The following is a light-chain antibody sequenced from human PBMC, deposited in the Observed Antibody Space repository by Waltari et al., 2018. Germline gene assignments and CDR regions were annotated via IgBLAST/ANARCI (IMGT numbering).Light chain of an antibody. Sequence: HSVLTQPSSASGTPGQEITISCSGGSSNIGTNIVNWYQQLPGTAPKLLIFTNNQRPSGVPDRFSGSRSGTSASLAISGLQSEDDETAYYCTAWDDSLNTWVFGGGTKLTVL. V-gene: IGLV1-44*01. CDR3: TAWDDSLNTWV. CDR1: SSNIGTNI. CDR2: TNN. J-gene: IGLJ3*02.